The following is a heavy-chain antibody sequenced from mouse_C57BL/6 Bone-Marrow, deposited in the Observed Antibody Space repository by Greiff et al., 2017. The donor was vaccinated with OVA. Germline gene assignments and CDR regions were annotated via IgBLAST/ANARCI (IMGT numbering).Heavy chain of an antibody. V-gene: IGHV1-18*01. CDR3: ARSYYYGSSYVFDY. Sequence: VQLQQSGPELVKPGASVKIPCKASGYTFTDYNMDWVKQSHGKSLEWIGDINPNNGGTIYNQKFKGKATLTVDKSSSTAYMELRSLTSEDTAVYYCARSYYYGSSYVFDYWGQGTTLTVSS. D-gene: IGHD1-1*01. CDR2: INPNNGGT. CDR1: GYTFTDYN. J-gene: IGHJ2*01.